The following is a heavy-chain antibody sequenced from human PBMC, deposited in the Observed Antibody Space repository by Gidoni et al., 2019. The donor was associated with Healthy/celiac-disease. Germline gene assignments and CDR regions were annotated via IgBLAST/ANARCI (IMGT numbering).Heavy chain of an antibody. Sequence: QVQLQQWGAGLLKPSETLSLPCAVSGGSFSGYYWSWIRQPPGKGLEWSGEINHSGSTNYNPALKSRVTISVDTSKNQFSLKLSSVTAADTAVYYCARGIAARIRGMNYFQHWGQGTLVTVSS. V-gene: IGHV4-34*01. J-gene: IGHJ1*01. CDR3: ARGIAARIRGMNYFQH. CDR1: GGSFSGYY. CDR2: INHSGST. D-gene: IGHD6-6*01.